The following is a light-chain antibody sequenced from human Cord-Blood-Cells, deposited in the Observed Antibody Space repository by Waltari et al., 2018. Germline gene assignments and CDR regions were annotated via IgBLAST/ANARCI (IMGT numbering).Light chain of an antibody. CDR1: QSVSSY. Sequence: EIVLTQSPATLSLSPGERATLSCRASQSVSSYLAWYQQKPGQAPRPLIYDASNRATGIPARFSGSGSGTDFTLTISSLEPEDFAVYYCQQRSNWPPGFTFGPGTKWISN. V-gene: IGKV3-11*01. J-gene: IGKJ3*01. CDR3: QQRSNWPPGFT. CDR2: DAS.